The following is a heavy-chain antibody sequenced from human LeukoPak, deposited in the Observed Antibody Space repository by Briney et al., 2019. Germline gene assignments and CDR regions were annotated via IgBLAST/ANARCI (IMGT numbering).Heavy chain of an antibody. Sequence: GGSLRLSCAASGFTFSSYGMHWVRQAPGRGLEWVAVISYDGSNKYYADSVKGRFTISRDNSKNTLYLQMNSLRAEDTAVYYCAKDRVAAAGTGGNWFDPWGQGTLVTVSS. D-gene: IGHD6-13*01. CDR1: GFTFSSYG. CDR2: ISYDGSNK. J-gene: IGHJ5*02. V-gene: IGHV3-30*18. CDR3: AKDRVAAAGTGGNWFDP.